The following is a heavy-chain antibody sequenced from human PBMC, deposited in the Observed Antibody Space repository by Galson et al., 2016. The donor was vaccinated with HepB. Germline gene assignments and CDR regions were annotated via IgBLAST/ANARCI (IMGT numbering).Heavy chain of an antibody. V-gene: IGHV3-23*01. Sequence: SLRLSCAASGFTFSSSSMNWVRQAPGTGLEWVSGISGNGEDTYYTDSVKGRLTISKDNSKNTLYLQMDSLRVEDTATYYCGKGGAYDHWGQGTAVTASS. CDR1: GFTFSSSS. CDR3: GKGGAYDH. J-gene: IGHJ4*02. CDR2: ISGNGEDT.